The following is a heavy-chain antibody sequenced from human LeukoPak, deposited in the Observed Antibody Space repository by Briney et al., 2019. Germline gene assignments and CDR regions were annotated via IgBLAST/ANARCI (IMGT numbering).Heavy chain of an antibody. D-gene: IGHD2-21*02. V-gene: IGHV1-69*06. Sequence: SVKVSCKASGGTFSSYAISWVRQAPGQGLEWMGGIIPIFGTANYAQKFQGRVTITADKSTSTAYMELSSLRSEDTAVYYCAGAYCGGDCYSLFLYYYYYMDVWGKGTTVTVSS. CDR2: IIPIFGTA. CDR3: AGAYCGGDCYSLFLYYYYYMDV. J-gene: IGHJ6*03. CDR1: GGTFSSYA.